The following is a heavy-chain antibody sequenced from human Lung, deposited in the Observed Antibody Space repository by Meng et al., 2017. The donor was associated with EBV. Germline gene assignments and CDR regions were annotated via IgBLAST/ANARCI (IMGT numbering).Heavy chain of an antibody. CDR2: ISDTGHNK. D-gene: IGHD4-11*01. J-gene: IGHJ5*02. CDR3: AIIPYSNA. CDR1: GFDFDPYA. V-gene: IGHV3-30-3*01. Sequence: QVQLVESGGGVVQPGRSLRLTCAAAGFDFDPYAVHWVRQAPGKGLEWVAVISDTGHNKYFADSVRGRFTISRDNSKNMVSLQMNSLRPGDTATYYCAIIPYSNAWGQGPLGTVAS.